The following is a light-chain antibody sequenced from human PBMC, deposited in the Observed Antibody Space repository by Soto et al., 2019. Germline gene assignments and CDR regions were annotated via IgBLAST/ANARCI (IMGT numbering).Light chain of an antibody. Sequence: DIQMTQSPSSLSASVGDRVTITCRASHSISTYLNWYQQKPGKAPKLLIHAASSLQSGVPPRFSGSGSGTDFPLTISSLQPEDFATYYCQQSYNTPFTFSGGTKVEIK. CDR1: HSISTY. J-gene: IGKJ4*01. V-gene: IGKV1-39*01. CDR3: QQSYNTPFT. CDR2: AAS.